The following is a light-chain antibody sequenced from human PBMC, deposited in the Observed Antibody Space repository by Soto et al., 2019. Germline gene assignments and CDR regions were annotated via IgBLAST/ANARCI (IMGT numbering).Light chain of an antibody. CDR1: SSNIGAGYD. Sequence: QSVLTQPPSVSGAPGQRVTISCTESSSNIGAGYDVHWYQQLPGTAPKLLIYANSNRPSGVPDRFSGSKSGTSASLAITGRQAEDEADYCCQSYDSSLSAWVFGGGTTLTVL. CDR3: QSYDSSLSAWV. CDR2: ANS. J-gene: IGLJ3*02. V-gene: IGLV1-40*01.